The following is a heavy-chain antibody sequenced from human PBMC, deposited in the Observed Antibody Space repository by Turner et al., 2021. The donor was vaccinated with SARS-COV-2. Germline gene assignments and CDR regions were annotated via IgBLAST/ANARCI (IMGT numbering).Heavy chain of an antibody. J-gene: IGHJ4*02. CDR3: ARVGSSSWYFEY. V-gene: IGHV3-7*01. Sequence: EVQLVESGGGWVQLGGSQRLSCAASGITFRGYWMSWVRQDPGKGLEWVANIKQDGSEKYYVDSVKGRFTISRDNAKNSLYLQMNSLRAEDTAVYYCARVGSSSWYFEYWGQGTLVTVSS. CDR2: IKQDGSEK. CDR1: GITFRGYW. D-gene: IGHD6-13*01.